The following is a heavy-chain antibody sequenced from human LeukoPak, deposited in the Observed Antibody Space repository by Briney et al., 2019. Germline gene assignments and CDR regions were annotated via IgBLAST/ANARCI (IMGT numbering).Heavy chain of an antibody. CDR3: AKDIRFKYDYGDYPE. D-gene: IGHD4-17*01. V-gene: IGHV3-23*01. CDR2: ISGSGGST. Sequence: GGSLGLSCAASGFTFSSYAMSWVRQAPGKGLEWVSAISGSGGSTYYADSVKGRFTISRDNSKNTLYLQMNSLRAEDTAVYYCAKDIRFKYDYGDYPEWGQGTLVTVSS. CDR1: GFTFSSYA. J-gene: IGHJ4*02.